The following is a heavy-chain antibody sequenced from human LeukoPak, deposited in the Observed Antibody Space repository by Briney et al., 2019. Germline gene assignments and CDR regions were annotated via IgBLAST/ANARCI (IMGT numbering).Heavy chain of an antibody. V-gene: IGHV4-39*07. CDR2: ILYSGST. CDR1: GGSISSSSYF. Sequence: VKPSETLSLTCTVSGGSISSSSYFWGWIRQPPGKGLEWIGSILYSGSTYYNPSLKSRVTISVDTSENQFSLKLSSVTAADTAVYYCARDFWGCSGGSCNRDIFDYWGKGTLVTVSS. CDR3: ARDFWGCSGGSCNRDIFDY. J-gene: IGHJ4*02. D-gene: IGHD2-15*01.